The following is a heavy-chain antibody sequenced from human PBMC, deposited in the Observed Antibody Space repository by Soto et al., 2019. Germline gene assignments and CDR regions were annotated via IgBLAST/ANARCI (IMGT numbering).Heavy chain of an antibody. Sequence: GSLQISGEASGFTFSGYWMSWVRQAPGKGLGWVADIKHDGSVQYYVDSVKGRFTISRDNAKKLLYLQMNGLRAEDTALYYCARATYSNAWYRFDLWGQGTLVTVSS. CDR2: IKHDGSVQ. V-gene: IGHV3-7*03. CDR3: ARATYSNAWYRFDL. CDR1: GFTFSGYW. J-gene: IGHJ4*02. D-gene: IGHD4-4*01.